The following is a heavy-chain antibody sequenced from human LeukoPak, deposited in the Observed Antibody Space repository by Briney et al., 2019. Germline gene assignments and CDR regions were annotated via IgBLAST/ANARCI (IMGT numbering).Heavy chain of an antibody. CDR1: GFTFSNAW. CDR2: IKSNVDGGTT. D-gene: IGHD3-10*01. J-gene: IGHJ4*02. CDR3: NTGGYYFDY. V-gene: IGHV3-15*07. Sequence: GGSLRLSCAGSGFTFSNAWMNWVRQAPGKGLEWVGRIKSNVDGGTTDYAAPVKGTFTISRDDSRNTVYLQMNSLKTEDTAVYYCNTGGYYFDYWGQGTLVTASS.